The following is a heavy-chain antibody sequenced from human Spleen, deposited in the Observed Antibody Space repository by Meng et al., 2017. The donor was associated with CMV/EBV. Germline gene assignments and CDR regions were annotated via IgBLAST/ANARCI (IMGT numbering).Heavy chain of an antibody. CDR1: GGTFSSYA. Sequence: SVKVSCKASGGTFSSYAINWVRQAPGQGLEWMGEIIPIPGRAKYAQKFQGRVTITADKSTTTGYMELSSLRSEDTAVYYCARGAYTVTSFAEGRFDPWGQGILVTVSS. J-gene: IGHJ5*02. CDR3: ARGAYTVTSFAEGRFDP. V-gene: IGHV1-69*10. CDR2: IIPIPGRA. D-gene: IGHD4-11*01.